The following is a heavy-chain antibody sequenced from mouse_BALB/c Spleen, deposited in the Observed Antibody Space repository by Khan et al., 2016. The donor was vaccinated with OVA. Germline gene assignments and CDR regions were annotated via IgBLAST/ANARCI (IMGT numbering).Heavy chain of an antibody. CDR1: GYTFTNYW. Sequence: VQLQQSGGEVVRPGTSVEISCKASGYTFTNYWLGWLRQRPGHGLEWLGAIYPGGYFTNYNEHFKDKATLTVDTSSSTADMQLISLTSEDSAVYFCARWATWVFDVWGAGTTVTVSS. V-gene: IGHV1-63*02. J-gene: IGHJ1*01. CDR3: ARWATWVFDV. D-gene: IGHD3-1*01. CDR2: IYPGGYFT.